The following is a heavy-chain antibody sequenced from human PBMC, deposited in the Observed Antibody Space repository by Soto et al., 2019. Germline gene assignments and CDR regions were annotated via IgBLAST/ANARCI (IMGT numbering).Heavy chain of an antibody. CDR1: GFTFSSYW. CDR3: ARAGYDFWSGYSTDY. D-gene: IGHD3-3*01. Sequence: EVQLVESGGGLVQPGGSLRLSCAASGFTFSSYWMSWVRQAPGKGLEWVANIKQDGSEKYYVDSGKVRFTISRDNAKSSRYLQMNILRAEDTAVYYCARAGYDFWSGYSTDYWGQGTLVTVSS. J-gene: IGHJ4*02. V-gene: IGHV3-7*03. CDR2: IKQDGSEK.